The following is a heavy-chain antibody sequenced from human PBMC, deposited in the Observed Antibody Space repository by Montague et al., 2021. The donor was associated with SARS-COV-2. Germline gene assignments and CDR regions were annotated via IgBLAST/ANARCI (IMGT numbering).Heavy chain of an antibody. CDR1: GFTFSSYE. J-gene: IGHJ6*02. Sequence: SLRLSCAASGFTFSSYEMNWVRQAPGKGLEWVSYISSNGSTIYHADSVKGRFTISRDNAKNSLYLQMNSLRAEDTAVYYCARNYYDSSGYYYPFYYYGMDVWGQGTTVTVSS. V-gene: IGHV3-48*03. CDR2: ISSNGSTI. D-gene: IGHD3-22*01. CDR3: ARNYYDSSGYYYPFYYYGMDV.